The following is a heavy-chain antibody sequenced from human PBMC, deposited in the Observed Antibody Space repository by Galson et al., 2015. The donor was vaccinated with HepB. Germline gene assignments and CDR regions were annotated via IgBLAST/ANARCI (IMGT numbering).Heavy chain of an antibody. CDR3: ARDTVAGTFDP. Sequence: SLRLSCAASGFTFSSYAMHWVRQAPGKGLEWVAVIWYDGSSKYYADSVKGRFTISRDNSKNTLYLQMNSLRAEDTAVYYCARDTVAGTFDPWGQGTLVTVSS. D-gene: IGHD6-19*01. CDR2: IWYDGSSK. CDR1: GFTFSSYA. V-gene: IGHV3-33*08. J-gene: IGHJ5*02.